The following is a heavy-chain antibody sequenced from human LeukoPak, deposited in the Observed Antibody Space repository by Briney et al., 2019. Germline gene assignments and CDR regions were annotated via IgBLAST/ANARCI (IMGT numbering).Heavy chain of an antibody. Sequence: PSETLSLTCTVSGGSISSGSYYWSWIRQPAGKGLEWIGRIYTSGSTNYNPSLKSRVTISVDTSKNQFSLKLSSVTAADTAVYYCASGIAARLHYYYYMDVWGKGTTVTVSS. CDR1: GGSISSGSYY. CDR3: ASGIAARLHYYYYMDV. CDR2: IYTSGST. V-gene: IGHV4-61*02. J-gene: IGHJ6*03. D-gene: IGHD6-6*01.